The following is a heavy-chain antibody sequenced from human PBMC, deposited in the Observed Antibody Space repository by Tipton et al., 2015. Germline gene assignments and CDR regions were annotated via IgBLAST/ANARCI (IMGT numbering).Heavy chain of an antibody. J-gene: IGHJ4*02. CDR3: ARRSRQGLDY. CDR1: GFTFISYA. CDR2: ISNSGSTI. Sequence: GSLRLSCAASGFTFISYAMTWIRQAPGKGLEWVSYISNSGSTIYYADSVKGRFTNSRDNAKNSLYLQMNRLRAEDTAVYYCARRSRQGLDYWGQGTLVTVSS. V-gene: IGHV3-11*01.